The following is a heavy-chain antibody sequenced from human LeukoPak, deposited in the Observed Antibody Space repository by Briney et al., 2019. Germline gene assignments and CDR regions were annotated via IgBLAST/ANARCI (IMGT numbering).Heavy chain of an antibody. Sequence: GGSLRLSCAASGFTFSDYFMHWVRQVPGKGLEWVASVSRDEKTKLYVDSVKGRFTISRDNSRNTLYLQVNSLRGEDTAVYFCAKDVPASWAPDYWGQGTLVTVSS. CDR2: VSRDEKTK. D-gene: IGHD3-16*01. CDR1: GFTFSDYF. CDR3: AKDVPASWAPDY. J-gene: IGHJ4*02. V-gene: IGHV3-30*18.